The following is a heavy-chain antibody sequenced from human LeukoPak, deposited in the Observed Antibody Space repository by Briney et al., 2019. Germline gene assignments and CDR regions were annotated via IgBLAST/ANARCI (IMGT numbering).Heavy chain of an antibody. J-gene: IGHJ4*02. CDR2: IYYNGST. V-gene: IGHV4-59*01. D-gene: IGHD2-15*01. Sequence: PSATLSLTCTVSGGSISYSYWSWIPQSPGKGLDRLGYIYYNGSTNYNPSLKSRVTISVDMSKSQFSLKVTSVTAADTAIYCFARKGGHFDYWGQGTLVTVSS. CDR3: ARKGGHFDY. CDR1: GGSISYSY.